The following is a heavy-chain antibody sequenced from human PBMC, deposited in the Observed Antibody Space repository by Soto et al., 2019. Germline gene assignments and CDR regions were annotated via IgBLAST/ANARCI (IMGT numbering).Heavy chain of an antibody. J-gene: IGHJ4*02. CDR3: ASCITGVYYFDY. CDR1: GFTFSSYS. D-gene: IGHD1-20*01. V-gene: IGHV3-48*02. CDR2: ISSSSSTI. Sequence: EVQLVESGGGLVQPGGSLRLSCAASGFTFSSYSMNWVRQAPGKGLEWVSYISSSSSTIYYADSVKGRFTISRDNAKNSLYLQMNSLRDEDTAVYYCASCITGVYYFDYRGQGTLVTVSS.